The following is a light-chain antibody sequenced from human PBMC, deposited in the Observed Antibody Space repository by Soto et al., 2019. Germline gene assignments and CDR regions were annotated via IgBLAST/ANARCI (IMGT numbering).Light chain of an antibody. Sequence: DIQLTQSPSFLSASVGDRVTITCLASQGISSYLAWYQQKPEKAPKLLIYAASTLQSGVPSRFSGSGSGTEFTLTISSLQPEDFATYYCQQLNSYPWTFGQGTKVDIK. CDR3: QQLNSYPWT. V-gene: IGKV1-9*01. CDR2: AAS. CDR1: QGISSY. J-gene: IGKJ1*01.